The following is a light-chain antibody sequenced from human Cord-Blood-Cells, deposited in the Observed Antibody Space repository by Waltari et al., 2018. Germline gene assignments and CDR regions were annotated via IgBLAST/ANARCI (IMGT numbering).Light chain of an antibody. J-gene: IGKJ2*03. Sequence: DIQMTQSPSSLSASVGDRVTITCRASQSISSYLNWYQQKPGKAPKLLIYAASSLQSGVPSRFSDRGSGTDFTLTISSLQPEDFATYYCQQSYSTPYSFGQGTKREI. V-gene: IGKV1-39*01. CDR2: AAS. CDR1: QSISSY. CDR3: QQSYSTPYS.